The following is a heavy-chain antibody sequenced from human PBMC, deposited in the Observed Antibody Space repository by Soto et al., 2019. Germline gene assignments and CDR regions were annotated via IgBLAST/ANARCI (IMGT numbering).Heavy chain of an antibody. CDR3: ARVRIVVVTTYPGDYYGMDV. CDR2: IRSSGSTI. D-gene: IGHD2-21*02. J-gene: IGHJ6*02. CDR1: GFTFSSYE. V-gene: IGHV3-48*03. Sequence: GGSVRLSCAASGFTFSSYEMNWVRQAPGKGLGGGSYIRSSGSTIYYADSVKGRFTISRDNAKNSLYLQMNGLRAEDAAVYYCARVRIVVVTTYPGDYYGMDVWGQGTTVTVSS.